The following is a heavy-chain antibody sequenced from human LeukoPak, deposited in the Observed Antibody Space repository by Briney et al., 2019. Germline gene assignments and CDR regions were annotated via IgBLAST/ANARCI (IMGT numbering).Heavy chain of an antibody. V-gene: IGHV3-23*01. J-gene: IGHJ4*02. Sequence: GGSLRLSCAASGFTFSSYAMSWVRQAPGKGLEWVSAISGSGGSTYYADSVKGRFAISRDNSKNTLYLQMNSLRAEDTAVYYCAKWARHYYDSSGYYYFDYWGQGTLVTVSS. CDR3: AKWARHYYDSSGYYYFDY. CDR2: ISGSGGST. D-gene: IGHD3-22*01. CDR1: GFTFSSYA.